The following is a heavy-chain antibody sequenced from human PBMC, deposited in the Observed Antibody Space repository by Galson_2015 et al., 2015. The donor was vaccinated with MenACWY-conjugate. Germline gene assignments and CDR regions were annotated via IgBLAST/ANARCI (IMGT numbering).Heavy chain of an antibody. D-gene: IGHD1-26*01. V-gene: IGHV3-74*01. CDR1: GFTFRTYW. Sequence: SLRLSCAASGFTFRTYWMHWVRQAPGKGLVWVSRINSDGRSTSYADSVKGRFTISRDNAKNTLYLQMNSLRAEDTAVYYCARLGGNYRTTSHFDYWGKGTLVTVSS. CDR3: ARLGGNYRTTSHFDY. J-gene: IGHJ4*02. CDR2: INSDGRST.